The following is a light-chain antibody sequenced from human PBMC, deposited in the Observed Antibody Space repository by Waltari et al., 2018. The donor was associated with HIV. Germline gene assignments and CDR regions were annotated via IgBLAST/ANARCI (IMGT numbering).Light chain of an antibody. V-gene: IGLV1-40*01. CDR3: QSYDSSLSGHV. J-gene: IGLJ1*01. Sequence: QSVLTQPPSVSGAPGQRVTLSCTGSRSNIGAGYDVLWYQQLPGTAPKVLIFGNNNRPSGVPDRFSSFKSGTSASLAITGLQDEDEADYYCQSYDSSLSGHVFGSGTKVTVL. CDR1: RSNIGAGYD. CDR2: GNN.